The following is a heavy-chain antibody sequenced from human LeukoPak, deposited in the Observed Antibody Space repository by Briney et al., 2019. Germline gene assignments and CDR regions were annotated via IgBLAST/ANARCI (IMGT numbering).Heavy chain of an antibody. CDR1: GGTFSNYA. J-gene: IGHJ4*02. V-gene: IGHV1-69*13. Sequence: GASVKVSCKASGGTFSNYAINWVRQAPGQGLEWMGGIIPMFGKANYAQKFQGRVTITADESTRTAYMELSSLRSEDTAVYYCARGANGYYFDYWGQGTLVTVSS. D-gene: IGHD1-1*01. CDR3: ARGANGYYFDY. CDR2: IIPMFGKA.